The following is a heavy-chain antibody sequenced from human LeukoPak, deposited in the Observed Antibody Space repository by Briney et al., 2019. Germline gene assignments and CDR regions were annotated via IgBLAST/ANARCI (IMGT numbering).Heavy chain of an antibody. Sequence: GESLKISCKGSGYSFTSYWIGRVRQMPGKGLEWMGIIYPGDSDTRYSPSFQGQVTISADKSISTAYLQWSSLKASDTAMYYCARHAAAYCSGGSCLTYYGMDVWGRGTTVTVSS. V-gene: IGHV5-51*01. J-gene: IGHJ6*02. CDR3: ARHAAAYCSGGSCLTYYGMDV. D-gene: IGHD2-15*01. CDR1: GYSFTSYW. CDR2: IYPGDSDT.